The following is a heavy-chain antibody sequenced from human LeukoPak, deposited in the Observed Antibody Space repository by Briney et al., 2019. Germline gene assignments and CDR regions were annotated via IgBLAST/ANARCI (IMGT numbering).Heavy chain of an antibody. V-gene: IGHV3-11*01. CDR1: GFTFSDYY. Sequence: GGSLRLSCAASGFTFSDYYMSWIRQAPGKGLEWVSYISSSGSTIYYADSVKGRFTISRDNAKNSLYLQMNSLRAEDTAVYYCARFRITMVRGVKDVWGKGTTVTVSS. D-gene: IGHD3-10*01. CDR3: ARFRITMVRGVKDV. J-gene: IGHJ6*04. CDR2: ISSSGSTI.